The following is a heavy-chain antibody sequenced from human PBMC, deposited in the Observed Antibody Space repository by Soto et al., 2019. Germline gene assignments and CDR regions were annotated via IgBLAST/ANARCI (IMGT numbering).Heavy chain of an antibody. D-gene: IGHD1-26*01. Sequence: SETLSLTCTVSGDSINRSSFYWGWIRQPPGKGLEWMGHTFHTGATYQNPTLKSRLRMSVDTSKNQFSLNLSSVTATDKAVYYCERRSIVPTTNFDYWGQGTLVTVSS. CDR1: GDSINRSSFY. V-gene: IGHV4-39*01. J-gene: IGHJ4*02. CDR3: ERRSIVPTTNFDY. CDR2: TFHTGAT.